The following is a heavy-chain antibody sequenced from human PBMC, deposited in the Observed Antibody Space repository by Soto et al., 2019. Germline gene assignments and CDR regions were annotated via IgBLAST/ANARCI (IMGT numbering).Heavy chain of an antibody. CDR1: GFTFSSYC. CDR3: ARTSYDSSGYYEY. J-gene: IGHJ4*02. Sequence: PGGSLRLSCAASGFTFSSYCMHWVRQAPGKGLEWVAIISYDGSDKYYADSVKGRFTVSRDNSKNTLYLQMNSLRADDTAVYYCARTSYDSSGYYEYWGQGTPVTVSS. D-gene: IGHD3-22*01. CDR2: ISYDGSDK. V-gene: IGHV3-30-3*01.